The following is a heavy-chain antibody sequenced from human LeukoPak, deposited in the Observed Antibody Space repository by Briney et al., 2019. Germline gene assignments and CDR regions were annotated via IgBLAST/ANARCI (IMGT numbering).Heavy chain of an antibody. CDR3: ARGLSYADY. Sequence: GGSLRLSCAASGFMLINHGMNWVRQAPGKGLEWVSYISASSDTIHYAESVKGRFTISRDNAENSLYLQMSSLRGEDTAVYYCARGLSYADYWGQGTLVTVSS. J-gene: IGHJ4*02. CDR2: ISASSDTI. V-gene: IGHV3-48*01. CDR1: GFMLINHG. D-gene: IGHD5-18*01.